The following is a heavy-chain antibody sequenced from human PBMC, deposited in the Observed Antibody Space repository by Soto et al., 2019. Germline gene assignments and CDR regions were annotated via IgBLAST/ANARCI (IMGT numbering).Heavy chain of an antibody. CDR2: INHSGST. CDR1: GGTFSGYY. D-gene: IGHD3-3*01. CDR3: ARLGITIFGVVSRWFDP. J-gene: IGHJ5*02. V-gene: IGHV4-34*01. Sequence: PSETLSLTCAVYGGTFSGYYWSWIRQPLGKGLEWIGEINHSGSTNYNPSLKSRVTISVDTSKNQFSLKLSSVTAADTAVYYCARLGITIFGVVSRWFDPWGQGTLVTSPQ.